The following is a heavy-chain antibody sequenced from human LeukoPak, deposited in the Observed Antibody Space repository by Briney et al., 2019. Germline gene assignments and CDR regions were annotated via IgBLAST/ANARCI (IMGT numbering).Heavy chain of an antibody. V-gene: IGHV4-59*12. CDR3: AREREAMVRGSKNWFDP. D-gene: IGHD3-10*01. CDR1: GGSISSYY. CDR2: IYYSGST. Sequence: PSETLSLTCTVSGGSISSYYWSWIGQPPGKGLEWIGYIYYSGSTNYNPSLKSRVTISVDTSKNQFSLKLSSVTAADTAVYYCAREREAMVRGSKNWFDPWGQGTLVTVSS. J-gene: IGHJ5*02.